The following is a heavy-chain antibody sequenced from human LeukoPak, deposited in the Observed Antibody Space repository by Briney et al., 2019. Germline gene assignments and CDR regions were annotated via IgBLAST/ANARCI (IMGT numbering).Heavy chain of an antibody. CDR1: GGSISSGSYY. V-gene: IGHV4-61*02. J-gene: IGHJ4*02. CDR3: ARERDDGSYYVGVDY. Sequence: PSQTLSLTCTVSGGSISSGSYYWSWIRQPAGKGLEWIGRIYTSGSTNYNPSLKSRVTISVDTSKNQFSLKLSSVTAADTAVYYCARERDDGSYYVGVDYWGQGTLVTVSS. D-gene: IGHD1-26*01. CDR2: IYTSGST.